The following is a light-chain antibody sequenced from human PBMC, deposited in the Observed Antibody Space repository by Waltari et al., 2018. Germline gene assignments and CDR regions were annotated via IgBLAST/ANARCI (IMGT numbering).Light chain of an antibody. CDR3: SAMDDSLSGWV. CDR1: SSNIGRKY. J-gene: IGLJ3*02. Sequence: QSVLTQPPSASGTPGQRVNISCSGSSSNIGRKYVYWYQQLPGTAPKLLTYTNNPPAPGAPVRFSGPQSRPPGFPDRRGVRGSGTDVSFLSAMDDSLSGWVFGGGTKLTVL. V-gene: IGLV1-47*01. CDR2: TNN.